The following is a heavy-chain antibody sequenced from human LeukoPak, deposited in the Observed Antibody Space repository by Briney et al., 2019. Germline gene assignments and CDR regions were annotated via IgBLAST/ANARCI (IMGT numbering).Heavy chain of an antibody. V-gene: IGHV3-15*07. Sequence: PGGSLRLSCAASGFTFSNAWMNWVRQAPGKGLEWVGRIKSKTDGGTTDYAAPVKGRFTISRDDSKNTLYLQMNSLKTEGTAVYYCTTGSEQLLWFGELLTYHDYWGQGTLVTVSS. CDR1: GFTFSNAW. CDR2: IKSKTDGGTT. J-gene: IGHJ4*02. D-gene: IGHD3-10*01. CDR3: TTGSEQLLWFGELLTYHDY.